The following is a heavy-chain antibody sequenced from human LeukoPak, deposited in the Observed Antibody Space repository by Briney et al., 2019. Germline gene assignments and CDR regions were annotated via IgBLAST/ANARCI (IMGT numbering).Heavy chain of an antibody. J-gene: IGHJ5*02. D-gene: IGHD4/OR15-4a*01. V-gene: IGHV3-30*18. CDR1: GFVFSNTD. CDR3: AKESPDYGDQWGGYSWFDP. CDR2: ISYDGSKR. Sequence: GGSLRLSCAVSGFVFSNTDMYWVRQAPGKGPDWVAFISYDGSKRYYGDSVRGRFTISRDNSRNTVYLQMNSLRPEDTAVYYCAKESPDYGDQWGGYSWFDPWGQGTPVAVSS.